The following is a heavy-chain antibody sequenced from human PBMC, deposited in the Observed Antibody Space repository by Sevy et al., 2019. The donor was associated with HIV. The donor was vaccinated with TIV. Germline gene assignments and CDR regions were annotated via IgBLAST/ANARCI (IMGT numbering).Heavy chain of an antibody. CDR3: TTKDNFWSGYQYFLY. CDR2: IKSNSDGGKT. D-gene: IGHD3-3*01. CDR1: GFTFKNAW. J-gene: IGHJ4*02. Sequence: GGSLRLSCEASGFTFKNAWMTWVRLAPGRGLEWVGRIKSNSDGGKTDYAVPVKGRFTISRDDSKNTLFLQMNSLKIEDTAVYFCTTKDNFWSGYQYFLYWGQGTLVTVSS. V-gene: IGHV3-15*01.